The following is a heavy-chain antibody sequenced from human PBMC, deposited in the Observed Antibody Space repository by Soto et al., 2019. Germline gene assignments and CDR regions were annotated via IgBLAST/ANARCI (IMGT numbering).Heavy chain of an antibody. D-gene: IGHD2-15*01. CDR1: GFTFSSYG. Sequence: GGSLRLSCAASGFTFSSYGMHWVRQAPGKGLEWVAVIWYDGSNKYYADSVKGRFTISRDNSKNTLYLQMNSLRAEDTAVYYCARDRHCSGGSCYGWFDPWGQGTLVTVSS. J-gene: IGHJ5*02. CDR3: ARDRHCSGGSCYGWFDP. CDR2: IWYDGSNK. V-gene: IGHV3-33*01.